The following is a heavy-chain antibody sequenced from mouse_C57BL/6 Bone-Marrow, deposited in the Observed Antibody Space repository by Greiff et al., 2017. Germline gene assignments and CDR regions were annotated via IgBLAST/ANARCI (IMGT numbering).Heavy chain of an antibody. CDR1: GYSITSGFY. J-gene: IGHJ4*01. CDR2: ISYDGSN. Sequence: EVQRVESGPGLVKPSPSLSLSCSVTGYSITSGFYRNWIRQFPGNKLEWMGYISYDGSNNYNPSLKNPISITRNTSNNQFFLKLNSVTTEDTATYYCAADNSDYEYAMDDWGQGTSVTVSS. D-gene: IGHD2-5*01. CDR3: AADNSDYEYAMDD. V-gene: IGHV3-6*01.